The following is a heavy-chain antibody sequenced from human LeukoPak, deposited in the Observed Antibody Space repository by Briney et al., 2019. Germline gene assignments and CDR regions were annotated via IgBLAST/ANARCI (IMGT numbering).Heavy chain of an antibody. CDR1: GGSFSGYY. Sequence: SETLSLTCAVYGGSFSGYYWSWIRQPPGKGLEWIGEINHSGSTNYNPSLKSRVTISVDTSKNQFSLKLSSVTAADTAMYYCAGRLGELSLAYFDYWGQGTLVTVSS. J-gene: IGHJ4*02. D-gene: IGHD3-16*02. V-gene: IGHV4-34*01. CDR3: AGRLGELSLAYFDY. CDR2: INHSGST.